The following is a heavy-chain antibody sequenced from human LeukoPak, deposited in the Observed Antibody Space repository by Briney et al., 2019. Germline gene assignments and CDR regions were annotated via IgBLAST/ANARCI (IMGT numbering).Heavy chain of an antibody. CDR1: GYSFRSYW. V-gene: IGHV5-51*01. CDR3: ACRDLTSTWSYP. J-gene: IGHJ5*02. D-gene: IGHD2-2*01. Sequence: ESLKISCKGTGYSFRSYWIGWVRQMPGKGMEWMGVIYPGDSRTRYNPSLQGQVTISVDKSINTAYLEWVSLKASDTAMYYCACRDLTSTWSYPWGQGTLVNVSS. CDR2: IYPGDSRT.